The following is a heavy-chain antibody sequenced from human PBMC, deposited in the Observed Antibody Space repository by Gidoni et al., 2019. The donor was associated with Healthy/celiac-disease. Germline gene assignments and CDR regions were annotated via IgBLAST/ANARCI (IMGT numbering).Heavy chain of an antibody. Sequence: EVQLVESGGGLVQAGGSLRLPCAASGFTFTSYWMHWVRPAPGKGLVCVSRLKTDATSTGYADSVKGRFTISRDNAKNTLYLQMNSLRAEDTAVYYCARGGFYSDYPFDYWGQGSLVTVSS. CDR2: LKTDATST. CDR3: ARGGFYSDYPFDY. CDR1: GFTFTSYW. J-gene: IGHJ4*02. D-gene: IGHD4-17*01. V-gene: IGHV3-74*01.